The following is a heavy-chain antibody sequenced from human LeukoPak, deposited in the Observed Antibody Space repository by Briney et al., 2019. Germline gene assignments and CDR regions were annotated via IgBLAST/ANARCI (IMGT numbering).Heavy chain of an antibody. V-gene: IGHV3-30*04. Sequence: GGSLRLSGAASGFTFSSYAMHWVRQAPGKGLEWVAVISYDGSNKYYADSVKGRFTISRDNSKNTLYLQMNSLGAEDTAVYYCAKVGYSSGWYEDYWGQGTLVTVSS. D-gene: IGHD6-19*01. CDR1: GFTFSSYA. J-gene: IGHJ4*02. CDR2: ISYDGSNK. CDR3: AKVGYSSGWYEDY.